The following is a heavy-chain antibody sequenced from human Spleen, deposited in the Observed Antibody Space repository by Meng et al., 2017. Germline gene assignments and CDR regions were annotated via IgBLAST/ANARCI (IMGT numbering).Heavy chain of an antibody. D-gene: IGHD4-23*01. CDR2: INGVFGTT. CDR1: GGIFRNSV. CDR3: ARVLTVGPAPYFDY. J-gene: IGHJ4*02. Sequence: SVKVSCKTPGGIFRNSVVGWVRQAPGQGLEWMGGINGVFGTTNYAQKFQGRVTITTDESTSTVYMELARLTSEDTAVYHCARVLTVGPAPYFDYWGQGSQVTVSS. V-gene: IGHV1-69*05.